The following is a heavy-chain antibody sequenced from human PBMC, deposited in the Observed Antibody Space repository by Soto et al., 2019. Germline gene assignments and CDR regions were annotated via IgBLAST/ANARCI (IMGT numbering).Heavy chain of an antibody. Sequence: QVQLVQSGAEVKKTGASVKVSCKASGYTFTAYPVHWVRQAPGQRLEWMGWINGANGDTGYSQKFQGRVTVTRDTSANTVYMELSSLTSEDTDVYYCARKDYYGAGIYYFDHWGQGTLVTVSS. V-gene: IGHV1-3*01. CDR1: GYTFTAYP. D-gene: IGHD3-10*01. CDR3: ARKDYYGAGIYYFDH. CDR2: INGANGDT. J-gene: IGHJ4*02.